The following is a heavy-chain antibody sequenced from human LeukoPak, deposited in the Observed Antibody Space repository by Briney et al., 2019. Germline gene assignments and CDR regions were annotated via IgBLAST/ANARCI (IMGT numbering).Heavy chain of an antibody. CDR2: IYTSGST. J-gene: IGHJ4*02. CDR3: ARHVLLRPSRFFDY. V-gene: IGHV4-4*07. D-gene: IGHD3-10*01. CDR1: GGSISSYY. Sequence: PSETLSLTCTVSGGSISSYYWSWIRQPAGKGLEWIGRIYTSGSTNYNPSLKSRVTMSVDTSKSQFSLKLSSVTAADTAVYYCARHVLLRPSRFFDYWGQGALVTVSS.